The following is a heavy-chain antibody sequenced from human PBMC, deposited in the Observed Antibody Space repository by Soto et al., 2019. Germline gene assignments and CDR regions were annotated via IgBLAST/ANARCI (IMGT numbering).Heavy chain of an antibody. J-gene: IGHJ6*02. CDR3: ARDGGSYGNSYSMDV. V-gene: IGHV6-1*01. D-gene: IGHD1-26*01. Sequence: QVQLQQSGLGLVKPSQTLSLTCAISGDSVSSNSAAWSWIRQSPSRGLEWLGRTFYRSKWYYDYAVSVKSRITISPDTSKSQFSLLLSSVTTEDTAVYYCARDGGSYGNSYSMDVWGQGTTVTVSS. CDR2: TFYRSKWYY. CDR1: GDSVSSNSAA.